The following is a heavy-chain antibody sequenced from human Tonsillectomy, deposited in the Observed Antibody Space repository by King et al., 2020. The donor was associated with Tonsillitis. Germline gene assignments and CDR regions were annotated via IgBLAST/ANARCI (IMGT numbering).Heavy chain of an antibody. CDR2: INPSGGST. CDR1: GYTFTSYY. Sequence: VQLVESGAEVKKPGASVKVSCKASGYTFTSYYMHWVRQAPGQGLEWMGIINPSGGSTSYAQKFQGRVTMTRDTSTSTVYMELSSLRSEDTAVYYCARDPGPLVAAAGPDWYFDLWGRGTLVTVSS. V-gene: IGHV1-46*01. D-gene: IGHD6-13*01. CDR3: ARDPGPLVAAAGPDWYFDL. J-gene: IGHJ2*01.